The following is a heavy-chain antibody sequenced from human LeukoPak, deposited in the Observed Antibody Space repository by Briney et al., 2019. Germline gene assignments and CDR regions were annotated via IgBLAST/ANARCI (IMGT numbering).Heavy chain of an antibody. CDR3: ARDSGERDKPSYYYDSSGYYFGYFDY. J-gene: IGHJ4*02. Sequence: SETLSLTCTVSGGSISSSSYYWGWIRQPPGKGLEWIGSIYYSGSTYYNPSLKSRVTISVDTSKNQFSLKLSSVTAADTAVYYCARDSGERDKPSYYYDSSGYYFGYFDYWGQGTLVTVSS. CDR1: GGSISSSSYY. V-gene: IGHV4-39*07. CDR2: IYYSGST. D-gene: IGHD3-22*01.